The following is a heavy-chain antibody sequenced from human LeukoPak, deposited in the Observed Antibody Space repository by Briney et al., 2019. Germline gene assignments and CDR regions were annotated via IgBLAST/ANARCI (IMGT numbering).Heavy chain of an antibody. CDR1: GGTFSSYA. V-gene: IGHV1-69*13. CDR2: IIPIFGTA. CDR3: ATLGYDFWSGYYIRFDP. D-gene: IGHD3-3*01. J-gene: IGHJ5*02. Sequence: SVKVSCKASGGTFSSYAISWVRQAPGQGLEWMGGIIPIFGTANYAQKFQGRVTITADESTSTAYMELSSLRSEDTAVYYCATLGYDFWSGYYIRFDPWGQGTLVTVSS.